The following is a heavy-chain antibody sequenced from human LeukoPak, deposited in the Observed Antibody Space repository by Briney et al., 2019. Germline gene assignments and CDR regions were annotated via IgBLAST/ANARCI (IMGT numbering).Heavy chain of an antibody. CDR3: ARLTWLYGGYNGFDV. Sequence: PSETLSLTCTVSGGSISSYYWSWIRQPPGKGLEWIGYIYYSGSTNYNPSLKSRVTISVDTSKNQFSLKLSSVTAADTAVYYCARLTWLYGGYNGFDVWGQGTTVTVSS. CDR2: IYYSGST. D-gene: IGHD4/OR15-4a*01. V-gene: IGHV4-59*08. CDR1: GGSISSYY. J-gene: IGHJ6*02.